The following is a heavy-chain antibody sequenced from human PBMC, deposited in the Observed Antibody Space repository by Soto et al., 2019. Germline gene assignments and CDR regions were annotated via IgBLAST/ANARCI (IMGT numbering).Heavy chain of an antibody. CDR3: ARDHLYNLNDSGGREDV. CDR2: IKQDGSEK. CDR1: GFTFSSYW. Sequence: GGSLRLSCAASGFTFSSYWMSWVRQAPGKGLEWVANIKQDGSEKYYVDSVKGRFTISRDNAKNSLYLQMNSLRAEDTAVYYCARDHLYNLNDSGGREDVWGKGTTVTVSS. J-gene: IGHJ6*04. V-gene: IGHV3-7*01. D-gene: IGHD1-20*01.